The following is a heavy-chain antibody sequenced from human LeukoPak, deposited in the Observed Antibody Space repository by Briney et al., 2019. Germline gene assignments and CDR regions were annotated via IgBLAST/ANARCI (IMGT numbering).Heavy chain of an antibody. V-gene: IGHV3-30*12. J-gene: IGHJ3*02. CDR2: IRYDGSNK. CDR1: GFTFSTYG. CDR3: ARDHKGGDGADAFDI. D-gene: IGHD5-24*01. Sequence: GGSLRLSCAASGFTFSTYGMLWVRQAPGQGPEWVALIRYDGSNKYYADSVEGRFTISRDNAKSSLYLQMDSLRAEDTALYYCARDHKGGDGADAFDIWGHGTMVTVSS.